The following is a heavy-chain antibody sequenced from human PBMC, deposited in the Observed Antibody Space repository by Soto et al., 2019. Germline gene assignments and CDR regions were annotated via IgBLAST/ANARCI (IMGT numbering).Heavy chain of an antibody. CDR3: ARAGTTVTYYYYYGMEV. CDR2: ISYDGSNK. Sequence: SLRLSWSASLFTFSSYAMHWVLHSPFKVLELVAVISYDGSNKYYADSVKGRFTISRDNSKNTLYLQMNSLRAEDTAVYYCARAGTTVTYYYYYGMEVWGQGTTVTVSS. J-gene: IGHJ6*02. CDR1: LFTFSSYA. V-gene: IGHV3-30-3*01. D-gene: IGHD4-4*01.